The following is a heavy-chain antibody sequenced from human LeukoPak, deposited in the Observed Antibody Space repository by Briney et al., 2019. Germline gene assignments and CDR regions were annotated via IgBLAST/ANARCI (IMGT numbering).Heavy chain of an antibody. CDR1: GFTVSSNY. V-gene: IGHV3-53*01. Sequence: GGPLRLSCAASGFTVSSNYMSWVRQAPGKGLEWVSVIYSGGSTYYADSVKGRFTISRDNSKNTLYLQMNSLRAEDTAVYYCAREGDGYNVAFDYWGQGTLVTVSS. CDR2: IYSGGST. CDR3: AREGDGYNVAFDY. J-gene: IGHJ4*02. D-gene: IGHD5-24*01.